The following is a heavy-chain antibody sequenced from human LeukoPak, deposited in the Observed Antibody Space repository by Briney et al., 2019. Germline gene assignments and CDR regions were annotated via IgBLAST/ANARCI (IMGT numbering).Heavy chain of an antibody. CDR1: GFTFSSYA. CDR2: ISYDGGNK. Sequence: PGRSLRLSCAASGFTFSSYAMHWVRQAPGKGLEWVAVISYDGGNKYYADSVKGRFTISRDNSKNTLYLQMNSLRAEDTAVYYCARPGIAAAGQFDYWGQGTLVTVSS. J-gene: IGHJ4*02. D-gene: IGHD6-13*01. V-gene: IGHV3-30*04. CDR3: ARPGIAAAGQFDY.